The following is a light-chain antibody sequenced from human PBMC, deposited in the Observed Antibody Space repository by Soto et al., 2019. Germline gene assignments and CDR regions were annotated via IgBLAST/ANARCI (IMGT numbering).Light chain of an antibody. CDR1: QSVSSSY. J-gene: IGKJ1*01. CDR3: QQYGSSGP. V-gene: IGKV3-20*01. Sequence: LSQSPGTVSLSTGERATLSFRASQSVSSSYLAWYQQKPGQAPRLLIYDASNRATGIPARFSGSGSGTDFTLTISRLEPDDFAVYYCQQYGSSGPFGQ. CDR2: DAS.